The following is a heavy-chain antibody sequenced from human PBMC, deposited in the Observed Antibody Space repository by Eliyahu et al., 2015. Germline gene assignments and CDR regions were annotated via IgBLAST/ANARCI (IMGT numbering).Heavy chain of an antibody. CDR1: SGXISRYY. D-gene: IGHD1-26*01. Sequence: QVQLQESGPGLVKPSETLSLTCTVSSGXISRYYWSWIRQPPGKGLEWIGYIYYSGNTNYNPPLKSRITISIDMSKNQFSLKLNSVTAADTAVYYCATGGEVGATYAFDYWGQGTLVTVSS. J-gene: IGHJ4*02. CDR2: IYYSGNT. CDR3: ATGGEVGATYAFDY. V-gene: IGHV4-59*01.